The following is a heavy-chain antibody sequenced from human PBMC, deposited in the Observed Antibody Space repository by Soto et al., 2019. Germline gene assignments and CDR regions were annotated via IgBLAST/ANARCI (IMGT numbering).Heavy chain of an antibody. V-gene: IGHV3-23*01. J-gene: IGHJ4*02. CDR1: GLTFSDFV. D-gene: IGHD3-10*01. Sequence: GGSLRLSCAASGLTFSDFVMGWVRQAPGKGLDWVSSITASGDSTYYADSVKGRFTISRDNSINTLYLQMHGLRVDDTAVYYWAIRTHYYYPFYFDYWGRGTPVTVSS. CDR2: ITASGDST. CDR3: AIRTHYYYPFYFDY.